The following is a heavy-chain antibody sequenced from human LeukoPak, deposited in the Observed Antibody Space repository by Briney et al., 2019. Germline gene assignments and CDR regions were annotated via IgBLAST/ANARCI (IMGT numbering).Heavy chain of an antibody. Sequence: SETLSLTCAVYGGSFSGYYWSWIRQPPGKGLEWIGEINHSGSTNYNPSLRSRVTISVDTSKNQFSLKLSSVTAADTAVYYCARGRGRNYCDSSGYVDYWGQGTLVTVSS. CDR3: ARGRGRNYCDSSGYVDY. J-gene: IGHJ4*02. CDR1: GGSFSGYY. D-gene: IGHD3-22*01. CDR2: INHSGST. V-gene: IGHV4-34*01.